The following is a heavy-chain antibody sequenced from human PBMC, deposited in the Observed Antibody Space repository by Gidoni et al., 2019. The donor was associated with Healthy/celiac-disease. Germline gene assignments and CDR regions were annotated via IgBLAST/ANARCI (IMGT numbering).Heavy chain of an antibody. Sequence: QVQLQESGPGLVKPSETLSLTCTVSGGCIRSYYWSWIRQPPGKGLEWIGYIYYSGSTNYNPSLKSRVTISVDTSKNQFSLKLSSVTAADTAVYYCARHRFEGGAATLILDYWGQGTLVTVSS. CDR1: GGCIRSYY. J-gene: IGHJ4*02. V-gene: IGHV4-59*08. D-gene: IGHD2-15*01. CDR3: ARHRFEGGAATLILDY. CDR2: IYYSGST.